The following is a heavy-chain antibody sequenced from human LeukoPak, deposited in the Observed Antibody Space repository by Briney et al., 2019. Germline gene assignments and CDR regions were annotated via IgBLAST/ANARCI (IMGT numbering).Heavy chain of an antibody. V-gene: IGHV4-61*01. CDR3: ARESWYTNSRAAWFDP. Sequence: SSETLSLTCTVSGDSVTSGRSYWASIRQPPGKGLQWIGYLYYGANTKYNPSLMSRVTISLDTSKDVFSLGLRAVTAADTAVYYCARESWYTNSRAAWFDPWGEGTLVTVSS. CDR2: LYYGANT. D-gene: IGHD6-13*01. J-gene: IGHJ5*02. CDR1: GDSVTSGRSY.